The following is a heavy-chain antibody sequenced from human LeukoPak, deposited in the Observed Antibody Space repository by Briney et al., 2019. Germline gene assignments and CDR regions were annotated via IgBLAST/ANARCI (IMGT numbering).Heavy chain of an antibody. D-gene: IGHD3-22*01. CDR2: IRYDGSNK. CDR1: GFTFSSYG. CDR3: AKGYYYDSSGYPLGY. V-gene: IGHV3-30*02. J-gene: IGHJ4*02. Sequence: GGSLRLSCAASGFTFSSYGMHWVRQAPGKGLEWVAFIRYDGSNKYYADSVKGRFTISRDNSKNTLYLQMNSLRAEDTAVYYCAKGYYYDSSGYPLGYWGQETLVTVSS.